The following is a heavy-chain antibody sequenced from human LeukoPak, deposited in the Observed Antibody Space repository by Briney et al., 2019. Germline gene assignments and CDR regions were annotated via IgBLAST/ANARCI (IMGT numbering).Heavy chain of an antibody. CDR3: AKDLDYGDYSDEFDY. CDR1: GFTFSSYG. J-gene: IGHJ4*02. V-gene: IGHV3-23*01. Sequence: GGSLRLSCAASGFTFSSYGMSWVRQAPGKGLEWVSAINGSGGSTYYADSVKGRFTISRDNAKNTLYLQMNSLRAEDTAVYYCAKDLDYGDYSDEFDYWGQGTLVTVSS. D-gene: IGHD4-17*01. CDR2: INGSGGST.